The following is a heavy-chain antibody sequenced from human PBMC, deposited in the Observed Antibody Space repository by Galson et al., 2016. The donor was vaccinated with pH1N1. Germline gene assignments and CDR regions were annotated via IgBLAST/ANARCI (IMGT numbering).Heavy chain of an antibody. V-gene: IGHV4-30-4*08. CDR3: ARGRNWLRFLEWLTDAFDI. Sequence: TLSLTCTVSGGSISSGDSYWSWIRQPPGKGLEWIGYIYYSGSTYYNPSLKSRVSMSLDTSKNQFSLNLNSVTAADTAVYYCARGRNWLRFLEWLTDAFDIWGQGTMVTVSS. D-gene: IGHD3-3*01. CDR1: GGSISSGDSY. J-gene: IGHJ3*02. CDR2: IYYSGST.